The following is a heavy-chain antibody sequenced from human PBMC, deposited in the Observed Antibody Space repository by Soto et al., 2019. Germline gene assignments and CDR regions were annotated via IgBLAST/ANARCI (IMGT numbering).Heavy chain of an antibody. D-gene: IGHD4-17*01. J-gene: IGHJ5*02. CDR2: IYHSGST. CDR1: GGSISSGGYS. CDR3: ARPESTTYEFDP. V-gene: IGHV4-30-2*01. Sequence: PSETLSLTCAVSGGSISSGGYSWSWIRQPPGKGLEWIGYIYHSGSTYYNPSLKSRVTISVDRSKNQFSLKLSSVTAADTAVYYCARPESTTYEFDPWGQGTLVTVSS.